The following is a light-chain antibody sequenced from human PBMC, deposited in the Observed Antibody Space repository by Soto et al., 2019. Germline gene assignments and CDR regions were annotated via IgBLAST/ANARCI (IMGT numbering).Light chain of an antibody. CDR3: QQYDDSLTWT. V-gene: IGKV3-20*01. J-gene: IGKJ1*01. CDR2: AGS. CDR1: QSVSSRF. Sequence: EIILTQSPGTLSLSPGERATLSCRASQSVSSRFLAWYQQKPGQAPRLLIYAGSTRATGLPDRFSGSGSGTDFTLTISRLEPEDVAVYYCQQYDDSLTWTFGQGTKVEIK.